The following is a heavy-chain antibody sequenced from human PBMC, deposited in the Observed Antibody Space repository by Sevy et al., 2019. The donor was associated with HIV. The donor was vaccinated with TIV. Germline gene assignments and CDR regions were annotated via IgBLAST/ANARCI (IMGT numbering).Heavy chain of an antibody. CDR3: ARVGFDSSGYYNRGGYFDY. CDR1: GFTVSSNY. J-gene: IGHJ4*02. D-gene: IGHD3-22*01. CDR2: SYSGGNT. Sequence: GGSLRLSCAASGFTVSSNYMSWVRQAPGKGLEWVSDSYSGGNTYHTDSVKGRFTISRDNSKNTLYLQMNSLRAEDTAVYYCARVGFDSSGYYNRGGYFDYWGQGTLVTVSS. V-gene: IGHV3-53*01.